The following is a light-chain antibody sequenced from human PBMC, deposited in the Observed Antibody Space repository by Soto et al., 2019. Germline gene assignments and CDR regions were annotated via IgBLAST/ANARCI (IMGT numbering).Light chain of an antibody. CDR3: LQYNDYPYT. Sequence: EIVMTQSPDTLFVSLGEGATLSCRASQSVSSHLAWYQHKPGQAPRLLIYGASTRASGIPARFSGSGSETDFTLTISSLQSEDSAVYYCLQYNDYPYTFGQGTKLEF. CDR2: GAS. J-gene: IGKJ2*01. V-gene: IGKV3-15*01. CDR1: QSVSSH.